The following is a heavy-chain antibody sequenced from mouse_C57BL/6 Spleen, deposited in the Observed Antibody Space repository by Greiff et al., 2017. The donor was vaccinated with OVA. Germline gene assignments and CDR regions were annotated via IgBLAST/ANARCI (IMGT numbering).Heavy chain of an antibody. CDR2: IRNKANGYTT. CDR3: ARYPSLNAMDY. J-gene: IGHJ4*01. CDR1: GFTFTDYY. V-gene: IGHV7-3*01. Sequence: EVKLVESGGGLVQPGGSLSLSCAASGFTFTDYYMSWVRQPPGKALEWLGFIRNKANGYTTEYSASVKGRFTISRDNSQSILYLQMNALRAEDSATYYCARYPSLNAMDYWGQGTSVTVSS.